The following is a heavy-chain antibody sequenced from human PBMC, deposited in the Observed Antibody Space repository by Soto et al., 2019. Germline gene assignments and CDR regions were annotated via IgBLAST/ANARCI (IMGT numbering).Heavy chain of an antibody. V-gene: IGHV5-51*01. J-gene: IGHJ4*02. Sequence: GESLKISCKGSGYSFTSNWIGWVRQMPGKGLEWMGIIYPGDSDTRYSPPFQGQVTISADKSISTAYLQWSRLRASDSAMYYCARMDSSALGIDYWGQGTLVTVSS. CDR2: IYPGDSDT. CDR1: GYSFTSNW. CDR3: ARMDSSALGIDY. D-gene: IGHD3-22*01.